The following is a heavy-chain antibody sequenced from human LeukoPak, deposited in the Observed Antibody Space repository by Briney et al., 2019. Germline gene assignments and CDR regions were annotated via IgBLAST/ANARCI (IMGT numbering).Heavy chain of an antibody. V-gene: IGHV3-30*18. J-gene: IGHJ3*01. CDR3: AKAERPYGSGSYPN. CDR1: GLTFSTYG. Sequence: GRSLRLSCAASGLTFSTYGMHWVRQAPGKGLEWVALIAYDGSYKYFAESVKGRFTISRDNSRNTLYLQMNSLRADDTAVYYCAKAERPYGSGSYPNWGQGTMVTVSS. D-gene: IGHD3-10*01. CDR2: IAYDGSYK.